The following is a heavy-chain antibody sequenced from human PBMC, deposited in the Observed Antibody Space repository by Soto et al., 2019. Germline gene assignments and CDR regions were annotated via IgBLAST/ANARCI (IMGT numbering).Heavy chain of an antibody. Sequence: GGSLRVSCAASGFTFSSYAMSWVRQAPGKGLEWVSAISGSGGSTYYADSVKGRFTISRDNSKNTLYLQMNSLRAEDTAAYYCAKDKAERATITCAFDIWGQGTMGT. J-gene: IGHJ3*02. CDR2: ISGSGGST. CDR3: AKDKAERATITCAFDI. CDR1: GFTFSSYA. V-gene: IGHV3-23*01. D-gene: IGHD5-12*01.